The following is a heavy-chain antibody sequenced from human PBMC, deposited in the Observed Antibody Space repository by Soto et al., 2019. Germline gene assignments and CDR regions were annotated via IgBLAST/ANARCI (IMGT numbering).Heavy chain of an antibody. CDR2: IYTSGST. CDR1: GGSISSYY. V-gene: IGHV4-4*07. CDR3: ASGYSYGPESNFDY. Sequence: SETLSLTCTVSGGSISSYYWSWIRQPAGKGLEWIGRIYTSGSTNYNPSLKSRVTMSVDTSKNQFSLKLSSVTAADTAVYSCASGYSYGPESNFDYWGQGTLVTVSS. D-gene: IGHD5-18*01. J-gene: IGHJ4*02.